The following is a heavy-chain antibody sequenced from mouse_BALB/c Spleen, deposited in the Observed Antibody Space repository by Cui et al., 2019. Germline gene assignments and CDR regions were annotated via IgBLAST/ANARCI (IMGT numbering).Heavy chain of an antibody. CDR3: ARYDYYGSSYFDY. J-gene: IGHJ2*01. D-gene: IGHD1-1*01. CDR1: GYTFTSYW. CDR2: IDPNSGGT. V-gene: IGHV1-72*01. Sequence: QLQLHQPRPELVKLGAPVKLSCKASGYTFTSYWMHWVKQRPGRGLEWIGRIDPNSGGTKYNEKFKSKATLTVDKPSSTAYMQLSSLTSEDSAVYYCARYDYYGSSYFDYWGQGTTLTVSS.